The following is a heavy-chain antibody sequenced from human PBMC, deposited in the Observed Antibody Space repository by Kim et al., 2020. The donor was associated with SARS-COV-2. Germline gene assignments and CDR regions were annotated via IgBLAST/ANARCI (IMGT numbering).Heavy chain of an antibody. CDR1: GGSFSGYY. Sequence: SETLSLTCAVYGGSFSGYYWSWIRQPPGKGLEWIGEINHSGSTNYNPSLKSRVTISVDTSKNQFSLKLSSVTAADTAVYYCAREHPRGYYDFWSGYYRNWFDPWGQGTLVTVSS. CDR3: AREHPRGYYDFWSGYYRNWFDP. CDR2: INHSGST. V-gene: IGHV4-34*01. J-gene: IGHJ5*02. D-gene: IGHD3-3*01.